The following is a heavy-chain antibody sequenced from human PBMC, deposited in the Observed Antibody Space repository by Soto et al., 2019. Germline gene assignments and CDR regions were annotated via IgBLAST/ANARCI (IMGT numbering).Heavy chain of an antibody. V-gene: IGHV1-8*01. D-gene: IGHD2-8*01. CDR3: ARKTLDCTNGVCYAFDI. Sequence: ASVKVSCKASGYTFTSYDINWVRQATEQGLEWMGWMNPNSGNTGYAQKFQGRVTMTRNTSISTAYMELSSLRSEDTAVYYCARKTLDCTNGVCYAFDIWGQGTMVTVSS. J-gene: IGHJ3*02. CDR2: MNPNSGNT. CDR1: GYTFTSYD.